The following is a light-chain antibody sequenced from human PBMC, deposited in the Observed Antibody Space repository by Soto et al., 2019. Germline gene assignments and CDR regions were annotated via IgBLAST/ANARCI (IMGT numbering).Light chain of an antibody. CDR1: SSDVGGYNY. CDR3: CSYAGSSTFYV. Sequence: QSALTQPASVSGSPGQSITISCPGTSSDVGGYNYVSWYQQHPGNAPKLMFYEGSNRPSGTSSRFSGSKSGNTASLTISGLRAEDEADYYCCSYAGSSTFYVFGTGTKLTVL. CDR2: EGS. V-gene: IGLV2-23*01. J-gene: IGLJ1*01.